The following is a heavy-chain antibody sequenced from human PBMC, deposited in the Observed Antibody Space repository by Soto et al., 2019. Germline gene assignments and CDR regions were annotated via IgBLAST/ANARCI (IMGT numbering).Heavy chain of an antibody. V-gene: IGHV1-69*13. J-gene: IGHJ6*02. CDR1: GGTFSSYA. Sequence: SVKVSCKASGGTFSSYAISWVRQAPGQGLEWMGGIIPIFGTANYAQKFQGRVTITADESTSTAYMELSSLRSEDTAVYYCATVEYSSSSYHSYCMHVWCQGTTVTVSS. CDR2: IIPIFGTA. D-gene: IGHD6-6*01. CDR3: ATVEYSSSSYHSYCMHV.